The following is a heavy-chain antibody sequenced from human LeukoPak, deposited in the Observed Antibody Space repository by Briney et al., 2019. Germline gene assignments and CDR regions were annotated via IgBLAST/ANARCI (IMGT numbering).Heavy chain of an antibody. V-gene: IGHV4-34*01. J-gene: IGHJ4*02. CDR3: ARGKTTLSPGSVRLRKYYFDY. CDR2: INHSGST. Sequence: PSETLSLTCAVYGGSFSGYYWSWIRQPPGKGLEWIGEINHSGSTNYNPSLKSRVTISVDTSKNQFSLKLSSVTAADTAVYYCARGKTTLSPGSVRLRKYYFDYWGQGTLVTASS. CDR1: GGSFSGYY. D-gene: IGHD5-12*01.